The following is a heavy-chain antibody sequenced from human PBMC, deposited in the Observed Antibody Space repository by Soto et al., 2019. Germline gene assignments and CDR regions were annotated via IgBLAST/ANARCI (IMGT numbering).Heavy chain of an antibody. CDR1: GFTFSNYA. V-gene: IGHV3-30-3*01. Sequence: QVQLVESGGGVVQPGRSLRLSCGASGFTFSNYALHWVRQAPGKGLEWVAVIAFDGSNKYYADSVKGRFTISRDNSKNTLYLQMNSLRAEDTAVYYCARGYSSGLPPFDPGGQGTLVTVSS. D-gene: IGHD6-19*01. CDR2: IAFDGSNK. J-gene: IGHJ5*02. CDR3: ARGYSSGLPPFDP.